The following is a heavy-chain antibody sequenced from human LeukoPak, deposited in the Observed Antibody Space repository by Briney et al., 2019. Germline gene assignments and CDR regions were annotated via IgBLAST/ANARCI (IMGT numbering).Heavy chain of an antibody. CDR2: ISGSGGST. D-gene: IGHD5-18*01. CDR1: GFTFSSYA. V-gene: IGHV3-23*01. J-gene: IGHJ6*02. CDR3: ARDPYTAMAQMIRYYYGMDV. Sequence: GGSLRLSCAASGFTFSSYAMSWVRQAPGKGLEWVSAISGSGGSTYYADSVKGRFTISRDNSKNTLYLQMNSLRAEDTAVYYCARDPYTAMAQMIRYYYGMDVWGQGTTVTVSS.